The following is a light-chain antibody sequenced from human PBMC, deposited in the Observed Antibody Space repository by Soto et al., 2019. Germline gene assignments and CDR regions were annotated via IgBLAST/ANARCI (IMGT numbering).Light chain of an antibody. Sequence: ETVLTQSPGTLSLSPGERATLSCRASESVNSNYLAWYQQKPGQAPRLLIYDASNRATGIPARFSGSGSGTEFTLTISSLQPDDFATYYCQHYNSYSEAFGQGTKVDIK. CDR3: QHYNSYSEA. CDR1: ESVNSNY. CDR2: DAS. V-gene: IGKV3-20*01. J-gene: IGKJ1*01.